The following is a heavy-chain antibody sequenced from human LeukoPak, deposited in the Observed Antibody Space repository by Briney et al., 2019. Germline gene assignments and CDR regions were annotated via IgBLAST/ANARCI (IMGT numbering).Heavy chain of an antibody. V-gene: IGHV3-7*03. CDR3: VDGESLLY. J-gene: IGHJ4*02. Sequence: GGSLRLSCAVSGFTFRTFWMAWARQAPGKGLEWVATIKQDGYEKHYVDSVRGRFTISRDNAKNLLYLQMNSLRVEDTAVYHCVDGESLLYWGQGTLVSVSS. CDR1: GFTFRTFW. CDR2: IKQDGYEK. D-gene: IGHD3-10*01.